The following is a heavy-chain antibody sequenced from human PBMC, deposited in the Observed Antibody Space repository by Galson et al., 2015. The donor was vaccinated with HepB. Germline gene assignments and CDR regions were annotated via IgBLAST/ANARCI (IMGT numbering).Heavy chain of an antibody. CDR1: GITFTSYA. Sequence: SLRLSCAASGITFTSYAMSWVRQAPGKGLEWVSGIIGSGGSTYYADSVEGRFTISRDNSKNTLFLQMNNVRAEDTAVYYCAKRRGRMFQFSNHYSYYAMAVWGQGTTVTVSS. V-gene: IGHV3-23*01. D-gene: IGHD3-10*02. CDR2: IIGSGGST. CDR3: AKRRGRMFQFSNHYSYYAMAV. J-gene: IGHJ6*02.